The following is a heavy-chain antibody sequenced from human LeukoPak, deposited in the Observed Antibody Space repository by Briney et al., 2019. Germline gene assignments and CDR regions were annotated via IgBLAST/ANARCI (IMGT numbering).Heavy chain of an antibody. D-gene: IGHD2-15*01. Sequence: GGSLRLSCAASGFTFSSYAMHWVRQAPGKGLEWVAVISYDGSNKYYADSVKGRFTISRDNSKNTLYLQMNSLRGEDTAVYYCARGPGEYRSGGSCYSAGYWGQGTLVTVSS. CDR2: ISYDGSNK. J-gene: IGHJ4*02. CDR1: GFTFSSYA. CDR3: ARGPGEYRSGGSCYSAGY. V-gene: IGHV3-30*04.